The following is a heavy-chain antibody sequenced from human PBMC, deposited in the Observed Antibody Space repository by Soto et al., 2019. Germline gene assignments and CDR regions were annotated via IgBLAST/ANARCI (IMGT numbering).Heavy chain of an antibody. CDR1: GGTLTGYP. Sequence: QVQLVQSGAEVKKPGSSVKVSCKASGGTLTGYPTSWVRKAPGQGLEWRGGIIPIFGTANYAQKFQGRVTITADKSTSTAYMELSSLRSEDTAVYYCARAGGDYDSSGYDYFDYWGQGTLVTVSS. CDR2: IIPIFGTA. CDR3: ARAGGDYDSSGYDYFDY. J-gene: IGHJ4*02. D-gene: IGHD3-22*01. V-gene: IGHV1-69*06.